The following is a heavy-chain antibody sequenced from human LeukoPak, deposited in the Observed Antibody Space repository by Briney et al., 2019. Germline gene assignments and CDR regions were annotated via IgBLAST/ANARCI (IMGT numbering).Heavy chain of an antibody. CDR2: ISGNGGTT. J-gene: IGHJ6*02. CDR3: ASNPLLGYCSGGSCPENPYYYYGMDV. D-gene: IGHD2-15*01. V-gene: IGHV3-48*04. CDR1: GFSFGSYG. Sequence: PGGSLRLSCAASGFSFGSYGLSWVRQAPGKGPQWVSYISGNGGTTHYADSVEGRFTISRDNAKNSLYLQMNSLTAEDTAVYYCASNPLLGYCSGGSCPENPYYYYGMDVWGQGTTVTVSS.